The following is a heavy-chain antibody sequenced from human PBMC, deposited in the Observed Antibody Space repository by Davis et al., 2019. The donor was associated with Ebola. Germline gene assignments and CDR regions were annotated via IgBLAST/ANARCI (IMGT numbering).Heavy chain of an antibody. CDR1: GFTFSSYW. V-gene: IGHV3-74*01. J-gene: IGHJ4*02. CDR3: ARGGPYDSFDY. D-gene: IGHD3-3*01. Sequence: GESLKISCAASGFTFSSYWMHWVRQAPGKGLVWVSRSNGDGSSTIYADSVKGRFTISRDNTKSTLYLQMNTLRAEDTAVYYCARGGPYDSFDYWGQGTLVTVSS. CDR2: SNGDGSST.